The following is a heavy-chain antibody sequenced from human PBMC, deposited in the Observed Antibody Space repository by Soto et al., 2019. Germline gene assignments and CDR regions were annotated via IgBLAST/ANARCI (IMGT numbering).Heavy chain of an antibody. CDR3: ATVFEH. CDR2: VDSAGSGT. V-gene: IGHV3-74*01. Sequence: VPLVESWGGSVQPGGSLRLSCVASGITFSGFWMHWVRQVPGKGLVWVARVDSAGSGTSYADFVKGRFTISRDNAKNTLSLQMDSLRVEDTAVYYGATVFEHWGQGIPVTVSS. CDR1: GITFSGFW. J-gene: IGHJ4*02.